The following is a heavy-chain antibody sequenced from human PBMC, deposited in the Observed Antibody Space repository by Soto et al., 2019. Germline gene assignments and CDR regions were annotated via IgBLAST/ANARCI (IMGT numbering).Heavy chain of an antibody. V-gene: IGHV3-33*01. J-gene: IGHJ6*02. D-gene: IGHD3-10*01. CDR2: IWYDGSNK. CDR1: GFTFSSYG. CDR3: ARELGAMVRGVIMTDKYYYYGMDV. Sequence: GGSLRLSCAASGFTFSSYGMHWVRQAPGKGLEWVAVIWYDGSNKYYADSVKGRFTISRDNSKNTLYLQMNSLRAEDTAVYYCARELGAMVRGVIMTDKYYYYGMDVWGQGTTVTAP.